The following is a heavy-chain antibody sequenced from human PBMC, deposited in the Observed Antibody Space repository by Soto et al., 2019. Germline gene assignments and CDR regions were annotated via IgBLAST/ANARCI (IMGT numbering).Heavy chain of an antibody. V-gene: IGHV3-15*01. D-gene: IGHD3-22*01. Sequence: PGGSLRLSCVASGFTFNNAWMNWVRQAPGKGLEWVGRIKSKTDGGTTDYAALVKGRFTISRDDSKTTLYLQMNGLKTEDTAVYYCTTAENYYDSSSFDYWGQRTLVTVSS. CDR1: GFTFNNAW. CDR3: TTAENYYDSSSFDY. J-gene: IGHJ4*02. CDR2: IKSKTDGGTT.